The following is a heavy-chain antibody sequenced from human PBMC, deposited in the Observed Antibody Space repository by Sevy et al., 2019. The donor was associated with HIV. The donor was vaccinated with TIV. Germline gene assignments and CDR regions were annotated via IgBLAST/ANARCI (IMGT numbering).Heavy chain of an antibody. CDR1: GFTFSSYA. V-gene: IGHV3-23*01. CDR2: ISGSGGST. Sequence: GGSLRLSCAASGFTFSSYAMSWVRQAPGKGLEWVSAISGSGGSTYYADSVKGRFTISRDNSKNTLYLQMNSLRAEDTAVYYCAKDGSRIYYDSSGYYSYFDYWGQGTLVTASS. J-gene: IGHJ4*02. D-gene: IGHD3-22*01. CDR3: AKDGSRIYYDSSGYYSYFDY.